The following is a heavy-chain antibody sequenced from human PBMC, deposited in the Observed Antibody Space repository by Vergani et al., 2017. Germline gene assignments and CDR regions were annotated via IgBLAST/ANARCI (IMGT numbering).Heavy chain of an antibody. Sequence: EVQLLESGGGLVQPGGSRRLSCAGAGFTFDTYTMAYVRQAPGKGLEWVATISSGGGDIFYADSVEGRFTISRDNSKNTLFLQMNSLKDEDTAVYYCTTACGLYYLHGEYFQYWGRGTLVSVSS. CDR2: ISSGGGDI. V-gene: IGHV3-23*01. CDR3: TTACGLYYLHGEYFQY. D-gene: IGHD3-10*01. J-gene: IGHJ1*01. CDR1: GFTFDTYT.